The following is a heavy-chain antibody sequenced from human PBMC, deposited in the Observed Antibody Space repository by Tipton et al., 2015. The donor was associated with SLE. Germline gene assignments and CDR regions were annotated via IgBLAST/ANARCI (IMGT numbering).Heavy chain of an antibody. J-gene: IGHJ4*02. CDR1: GGFIGSSSYY. CDR2: VSYLGST. Sequence: TLSLTCSVPGGFIGSSSYYWGWIRQPPGKGLEWIGSVSYLGSTSYNATLESRVTISVDTSKNQFSLKLTSVTAADTGVYYCASRIDTNFDYWGQGTLVTVSS. CDR3: ASRIDTNFDY. D-gene: IGHD5-18*01. V-gene: IGHV4-39*07.